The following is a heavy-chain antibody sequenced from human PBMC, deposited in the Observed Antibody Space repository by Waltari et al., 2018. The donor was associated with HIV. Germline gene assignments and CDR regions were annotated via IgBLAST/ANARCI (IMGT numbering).Heavy chain of an antibody. D-gene: IGHD5-18*01. Sequence: QLQLQESGPGLVKPSETLSLTCTVSGGSISSSSYYWGWIRQPPGKGLEWIGSIYYSGSTSYNPSLNSRVTISVDTSKNQFSLKLSSVTAADTAVYYCASLNTAMVTRLIYFDYWGQGTLVTVSS. CDR2: IYYSGST. J-gene: IGHJ4*02. CDR3: ASLNTAMVTRLIYFDY. V-gene: IGHV4-39*01. CDR1: GGSISSSSYY.